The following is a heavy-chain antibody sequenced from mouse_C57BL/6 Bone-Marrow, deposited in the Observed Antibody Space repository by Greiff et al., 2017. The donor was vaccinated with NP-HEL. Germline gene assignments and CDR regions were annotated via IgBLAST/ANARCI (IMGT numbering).Heavy chain of an antibody. V-gene: IGHV14-1*01. Sequence: VQLQQSGAELVRPGASVKLSCTASGFNIKDYYMHWVKQRPEQGLEWIGRIDPEDGDTEYAPKFQGKATMTADTSSNTAYLQLSSLTSEDTAVDYCTRDYGSLFAYWGQGTLVTVSA. CDR1: GFNIKDYY. D-gene: IGHD1-1*01. CDR3: TRDYGSLFAY. J-gene: IGHJ3*01. CDR2: IDPEDGDT.